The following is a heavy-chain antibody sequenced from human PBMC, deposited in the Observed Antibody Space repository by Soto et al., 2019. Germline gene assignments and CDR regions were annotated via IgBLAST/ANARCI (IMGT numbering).Heavy chain of an antibody. CDR2: INDDGSST. D-gene: IGHD1-1*01. Sequence: PGGSLRLSCAASGFTFGMYWMHWVRQVPGKGPEWVSRINDDGSSTNYADSVKGRFTISRDNAKNTLYLQMNDLRAEDTAVYYCTRGPRSTSTGTGAFWGQGTLVTVSS. V-gene: IGHV3-74*01. CDR3: TRGPRSTSTGTGAF. CDR1: GFTFGMYW. J-gene: IGHJ4*02.